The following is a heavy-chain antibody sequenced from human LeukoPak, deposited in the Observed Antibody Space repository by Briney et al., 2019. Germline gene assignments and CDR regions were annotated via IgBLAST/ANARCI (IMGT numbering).Heavy chain of an antibody. CDR1: GFTFSSYE. CDR2: ISSSGSTI. V-gene: IGHV3-48*03. Sequence: PGGSLRLSCAASGFTFSSYEMNWVRQAPGKGLEWVSYISSSGSTIYYADSVKGRFTIPRDNAKNSLYLQMNSLRAEDTAVYYCARDETYYGSGSRQRWFDPWGQGTLVTVSS. CDR3: ARDETYYGSGSRQRWFDP. D-gene: IGHD3-10*01. J-gene: IGHJ5*02.